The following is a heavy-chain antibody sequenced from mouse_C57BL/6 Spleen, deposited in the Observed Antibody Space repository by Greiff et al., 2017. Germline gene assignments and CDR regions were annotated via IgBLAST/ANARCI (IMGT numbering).Heavy chain of an antibody. V-gene: IGHV1-52*01. J-gene: IGHJ4*01. D-gene: IGHD2-4*01. CDR1: GYTFTSYW. Sequence: VQLQQPGAELVRPGSSVKLSCKASGYTFTSYWMHWVKQRPIQGLEWIGNIDPSDSETHYNQKFKDKATLTVDKSSSTAYMQLSSLTSEDSAVYYCAREGYDYDGAYAMDYWGQGTSVTVSS. CDR3: AREGYDYDGAYAMDY. CDR2: IDPSDSET.